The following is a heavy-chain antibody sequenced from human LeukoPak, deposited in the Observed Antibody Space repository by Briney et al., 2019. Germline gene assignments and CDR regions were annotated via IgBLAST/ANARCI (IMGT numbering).Heavy chain of an antibody. Sequence: HTGGSLRLSCAASGFTFTTYWMTWVRQAPGKGLEWVANINQDGTEKYYVASVKGRFTISRDNAKNSLDLQMNSLRVEDTAVYYCAKVAKYYYGSETYYFFEHWGQGTPVTASS. CDR2: INQDGTEK. J-gene: IGHJ4*02. CDR3: AKVAKYYYGSETYYFFEH. CDR1: GFTFTTYW. D-gene: IGHD3-10*01. V-gene: IGHV3-7*01.